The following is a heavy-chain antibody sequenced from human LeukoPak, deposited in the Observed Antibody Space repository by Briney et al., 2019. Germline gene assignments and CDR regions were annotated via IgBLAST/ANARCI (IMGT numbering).Heavy chain of an antibody. CDR3: ARGASNWNFDYYGMDV. CDR1: GFTFSSYW. J-gene: IGHJ6*02. D-gene: IGHD1-1*01. CDR2: ISSSGSTI. V-gene: IGHV3-48*04. Sequence: SGGSLRLSCAASGFTFSSYWMHWVRQAPGKGLEWVSYISSSGSTIYYADSVKGRFTISRDNARNSLYLQMNSLRAEDTAVYYCARGASNWNFDYYGMDVWGQGTTVTVSS.